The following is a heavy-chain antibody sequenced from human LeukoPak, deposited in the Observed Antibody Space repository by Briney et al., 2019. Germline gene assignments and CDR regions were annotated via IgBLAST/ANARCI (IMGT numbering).Heavy chain of an antibody. J-gene: IGHJ5*02. CDR1: LDSLSRGGYC. D-gene: IGHD5-12*01. CDR3: AKDRRTAGGYDFSWFDP. CDR2: IYYSGST. Sequence: PPEGLSLSCTVSLDSLSRGGYCCSWIRQHPGNGLEWHGYIYYSGSTYYNPSLKSRVTTSVGTSKNQFSLKLRSVTATDRAVYYGAKDRRTAGGYDFSWFDPWGQGTLVTVSS. V-gene: IGHV4-31*03.